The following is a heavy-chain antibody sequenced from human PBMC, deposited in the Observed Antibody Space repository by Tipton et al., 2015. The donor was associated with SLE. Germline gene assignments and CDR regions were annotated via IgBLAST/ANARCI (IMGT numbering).Heavy chain of an antibody. CDR2: IYTSGST. J-gene: IGHJ3*02. CDR1: GGSISSYY. V-gene: IGHV4-4*09. Sequence: LRLSCTVSGGSISSYYWSWIRQPPGKGLEWIGCIYTSGSTNYNPSLKSRVTISVDTSKNQFSLKLSSVTAADTAVYYCASQVASDAFDIWGQGTMVTVSS. CDR3: ASQVASDAFDI.